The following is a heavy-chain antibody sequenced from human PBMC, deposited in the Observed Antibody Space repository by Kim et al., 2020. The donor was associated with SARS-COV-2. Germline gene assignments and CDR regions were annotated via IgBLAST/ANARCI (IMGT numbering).Heavy chain of an antibody. Sequence: SETLSLTCTVSGGSISSYYWSWIRQPPGKGLEWIGYIYYSGSTNYNPSLKSRVTISVDTSKNQFSLKLSSVTAADTAVYYCARGDYYGSGTKEYYYYGMDVWGQGTTVTVSS. J-gene: IGHJ6*02. D-gene: IGHD3-10*01. CDR3: ARGDYYGSGTKEYYYYGMDV. CDR1: GGSISSYY. CDR2: IYYSGST. V-gene: IGHV4-59*01.